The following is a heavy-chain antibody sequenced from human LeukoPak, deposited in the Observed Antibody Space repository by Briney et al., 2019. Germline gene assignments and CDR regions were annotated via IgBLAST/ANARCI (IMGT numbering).Heavy chain of an antibody. CDR1: GLTFSHYN. CDR3: ATGCVGSPNCQTTGYDH. D-gene: IGHD2-2*01. CDR2: VWHDGSYK. J-gene: IGHJ4*02. V-gene: IGHV3-33*01. Sequence: GGSLTLSCVASGLTFSHYNMHWVRQAPGKGLEWVAVVWHDGSYKYYVDSVKGRFTISRDNSESTVYLQMNSLTAEDTAQYYCATGCVGSPNCQTTGYDHWGQGTLVTVSS.